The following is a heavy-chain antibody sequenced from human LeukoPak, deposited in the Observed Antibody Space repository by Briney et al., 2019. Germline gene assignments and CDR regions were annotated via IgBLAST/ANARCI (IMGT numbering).Heavy chain of an antibody. D-gene: IGHD5-18*01. V-gene: IGHV3-23*01. J-gene: IGHJ4*02. Sequence: GGSLRLSCAASGFTFSSFAMIWVRQAPGKGLEWVSAISDSADSTYYADSVKGRFTISRDNSKNTLYLQMNSLRAEDTAVYYCAKLPDTYYFDYWGQGTLVTVSS. CDR3: AKLPDTYYFDY. CDR2: ISDSADST. CDR1: GFTFSSFA.